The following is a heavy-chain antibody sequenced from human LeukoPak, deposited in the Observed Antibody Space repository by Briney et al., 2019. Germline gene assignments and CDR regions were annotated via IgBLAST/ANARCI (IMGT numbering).Heavy chain of an antibody. CDR3: ARDSHYDFWSGYPIRRFDP. J-gene: IGHJ5*02. D-gene: IGHD3-3*01. Sequence: GGSLRLSCATSGFFFSSHGLHWVRQAPGQGLEWLAVISFDGKNKFYADSVKGRFTISRDNPRNTLYLQMNSLRPEDTSVYYCARDSHYDFWSGYPIRRFDPWGQGTLVTVSS. CDR2: ISFDGKNK. CDR1: GFFFSSHG. V-gene: IGHV3-30*04.